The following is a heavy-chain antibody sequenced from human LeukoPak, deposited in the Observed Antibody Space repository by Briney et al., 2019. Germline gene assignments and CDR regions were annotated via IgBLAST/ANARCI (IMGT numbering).Heavy chain of an antibody. Sequence: SETLSLTCTVSGDFISSGGYYWSWIRQRPGEGLEWIGYIYYSGNTYYTPSLKSRVTISLDTSKNQFSLKLSFVTAADTAVYYCARDPSSSGWGGAFDIWGQGTMVTVSS. J-gene: IGHJ3*02. D-gene: IGHD6-19*01. V-gene: IGHV4-31*03. CDR1: GDFISSGGYY. CDR3: ARDPSSSGWGGAFDI. CDR2: IYYSGNT.